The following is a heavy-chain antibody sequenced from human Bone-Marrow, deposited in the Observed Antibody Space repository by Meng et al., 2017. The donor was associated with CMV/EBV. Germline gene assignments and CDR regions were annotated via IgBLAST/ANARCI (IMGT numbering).Heavy chain of an antibody. J-gene: IGHJ5*02. CDR2: INPSGGST. V-gene: IGHV1-46*01. CDR3: ARVYSSGWADWFDP. Sequence: ASVKVSCKASGYTFTGYYMHWVRQAPGQGLEWMGWINPSGGSTSYAQKFQGRVTMTRNTSISTAYMELSSLRSEDTAVYYCARVYSSGWADWFDPWGQGTLVTVSS. D-gene: IGHD6-19*01. CDR1: GYTFTGYY.